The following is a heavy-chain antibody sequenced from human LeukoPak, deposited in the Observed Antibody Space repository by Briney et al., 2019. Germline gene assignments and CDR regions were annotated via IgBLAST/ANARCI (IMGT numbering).Heavy chain of an antibody. D-gene: IGHD6-19*01. CDR2: ISSAGGTT. J-gene: IGHJ1*01. Sequence: GGSLRLSCSASGFTFRDYPIHWVRQAPGEGLQYVSAISSAGGTTYYADSVRGRFTISRDNSKNTPYLQMSSLRAEDTALYYCVKVSDSGCGKYYQHWGQGTLVTVSS. CDR1: GFTFRDYP. CDR3: VKVSDSGCGKYYQH. V-gene: IGHV3-64D*06.